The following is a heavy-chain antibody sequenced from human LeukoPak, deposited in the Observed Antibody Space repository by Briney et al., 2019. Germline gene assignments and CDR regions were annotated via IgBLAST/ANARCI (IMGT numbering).Heavy chain of an antibody. D-gene: IGHD6-19*01. Sequence: PSETLSLTCTVSGGSISSYYWSWIRQPPGKGLEWIGYIYYSGSTNYSPSLKSRVTISVDTSKNQFSLKLSSVTAADTAVYYCARGGYSSGWDFDYWGQGTLVTVSS. V-gene: IGHV4-59*01. J-gene: IGHJ4*02. CDR1: GGSISSYY. CDR3: ARGGYSSGWDFDY. CDR2: IYYSGST.